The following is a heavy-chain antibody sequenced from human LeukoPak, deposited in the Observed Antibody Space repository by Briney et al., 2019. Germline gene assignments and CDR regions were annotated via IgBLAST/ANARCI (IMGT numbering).Heavy chain of an antibody. CDR2: IYYSGNT. CDR1: GGSISSYY. Sequence: PSETLSLTCTVSGGSISSYYWSWIRQPPGKGLEWIGYIYYSGNTNYNPSLKSRVTISVDTSKNQFSLKLSSVTAVDTAVYYCARVYCSSTTCYGFDYWGQGTLVTVSS. V-gene: IGHV4-59*01. CDR3: ARVYCSSTTCYGFDY. D-gene: IGHD2-2*01. J-gene: IGHJ4*02.